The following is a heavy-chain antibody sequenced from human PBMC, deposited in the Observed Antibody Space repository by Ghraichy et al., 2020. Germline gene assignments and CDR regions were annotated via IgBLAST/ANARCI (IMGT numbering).Heavy chain of an antibody. J-gene: IGHJ6*03. CDR3: AKESEGYSYGWSHRYYYYYMDV. Sequence: GGSLRLSCAASGFTFSSYAMSWVRQAPGKGLEWVSAISGSGGSTYYADSVKGRFTISRDNSKNTLYLQMNSLRAEDTAVYYCAKESEGYSYGWSHRYYYYYMDVWGKGTTVTVSS. CDR1: GFTFSSYA. CDR2: ISGSGGST. D-gene: IGHD5-18*01. V-gene: IGHV3-23*01.